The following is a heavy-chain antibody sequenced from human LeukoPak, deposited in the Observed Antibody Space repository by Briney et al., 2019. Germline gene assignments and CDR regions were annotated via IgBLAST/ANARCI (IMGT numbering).Heavy chain of an antibody. CDR1: GFTFSTYG. D-gene: IGHD1-14*01. J-gene: IGHJ4*02. CDR2: IRSDGINK. V-gene: IGHV3-30*02. CDR3: ARDLGPVHTGY. Sequence: PGGSLRLSCAASGFTFSTYGMHWVRQAPGKGLEWVAFIRSDGINKYYADSVKGRFTISRDNAKNSLYLQMNSLRAEDTAVYYCARDLGPVHTGYWGQGTLVTVSS.